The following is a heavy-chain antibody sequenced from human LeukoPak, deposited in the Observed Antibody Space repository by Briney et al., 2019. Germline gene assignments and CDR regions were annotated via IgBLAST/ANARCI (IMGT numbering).Heavy chain of an antibody. Sequence: KPSETLSLTCSVSGGSISGYYWTWIRQPAGKGLEWIGRVYTSGSTHYNPSLKTRLTMSVDTSKNQFSLKLSSVTAADTAVYYCARGRGAYDYVWGSYRPTYYFDYWGQGTLVTVSS. J-gene: IGHJ4*02. V-gene: IGHV4-4*07. CDR1: GGSISGYY. CDR2: VYTSGST. CDR3: ARGRGAYDYVWGSYRPTYYFDY. D-gene: IGHD3-16*02.